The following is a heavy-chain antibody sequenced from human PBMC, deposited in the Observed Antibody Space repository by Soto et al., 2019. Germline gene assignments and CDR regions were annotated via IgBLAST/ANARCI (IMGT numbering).Heavy chain of an antibody. CDR3: ARELGRDYYDSSGPDAFDI. V-gene: IGHV1-18*01. CDR1: GYTFTSYG. Sequence: QVQLVQSGAEVKKPGASVKVSCKASGYTFTSYGISWVRQAPGQGREWMGWISAYNGNTNYAQKLQGRVTMTTDTSTSTAYMELRSLRSDDTAVYYCARELGRDYYDSSGPDAFDIWGQGTMVTVSS. D-gene: IGHD3-22*01. CDR2: ISAYNGNT. J-gene: IGHJ3*02.